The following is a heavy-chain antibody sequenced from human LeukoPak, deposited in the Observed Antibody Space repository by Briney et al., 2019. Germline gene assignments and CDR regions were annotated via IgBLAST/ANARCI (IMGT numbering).Heavy chain of an antibody. CDR2: INPNSDGT. Sequence: GASVKVSCKASGYTFTGYYMHWVRQAPGQGLEWMGWINPNSDGTNYAQKFQGRVTMTRDTSISTAYMELSRLRSDDTAVYYCASLFARGSYYAHYWGQGTLVTVSS. D-gene: IGHD1-26*01. J-gene: IGHJ4*02. CDR3: ASLFARGSYYAHY. V-gene: IGHV1-2*02. CDR1: GYTFTGYY.